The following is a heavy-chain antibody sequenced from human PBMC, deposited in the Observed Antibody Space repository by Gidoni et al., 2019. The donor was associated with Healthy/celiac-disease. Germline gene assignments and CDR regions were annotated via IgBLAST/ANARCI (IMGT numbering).Heavy chain of an antibody. D-gene: IGHD3-10*01. CDR2: IRSKVYGGTT. Sequence: EVQLVDSGGGLVKPGRSLGLSCPASGFTFGDYAMRWFSQAPGKGLEWVGFIRSKVYGGTTEYAASGKGRLTISRDDSKSIAYLQMNSLKTEDTAVYYCTRDEWFGEADDYWGQGTLVTVSS. CDR3: TRDEWFGEADDY. V-gene: IGHV3-49*05. J-gene: IGHJ4*02. CDR1: GFTFGDYA.